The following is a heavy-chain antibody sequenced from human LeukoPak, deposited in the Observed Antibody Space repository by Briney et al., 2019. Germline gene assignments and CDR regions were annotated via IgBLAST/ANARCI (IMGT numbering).Heavy chain of an antibody. V-gene: IGHV1-2*02. D-gene: IGHD6-19*01. CDR2: INPNSGGT. J-gene: IGHJ5*02. Sequence: GASVKVSCKASGYTFTGYYMHWVRQAPGQGLEWMGWINPNSGGTNYAQKFQGRVTITRDTSISTAYMELSRLRSDGTAVYYCASRAVAGTTSPNWFDPWGQGTLVTVSS. CDR1: GYTFTGYY. CDR3: ASRAVAGTTSPNWFDP.